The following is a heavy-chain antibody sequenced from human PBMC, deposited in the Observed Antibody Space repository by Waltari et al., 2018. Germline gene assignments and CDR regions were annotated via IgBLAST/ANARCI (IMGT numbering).Heavy chain of an antibody. CDR1: GFSLNSFA. CDR2: ISYDGSKK. Sequence: QAQLVESGGGAVKPGRSLNLPCAAQGFSLNSFALHWVRKAPGKGPDWLAWISYDGSKKFYAYSVKGRFTISRDNSKNVVYLQADSLRPEDTAVYYCARDGYSGHLDPWGQGTLVTVSS. J-gene: IGHJ5*02. V-gene: IGHV3-30*07. D-gene: IGHD5-12*01. CDR3: ARDGYSGHLDP.